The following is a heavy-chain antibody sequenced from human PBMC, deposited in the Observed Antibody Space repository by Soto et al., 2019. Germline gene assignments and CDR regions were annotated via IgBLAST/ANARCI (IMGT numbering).Heavy chain of an antibody. D-gene: IGHD2-2*01. CDR2: INHSGST. Sequence: LSLTCAVYGGSFSDFYWNFIRQPPGKGLEWIGEINHSGSTNYNPSLKSRVTISVDTSKNQFSLKLRSVTAADTAVYFCARGPRVVWVVPTAQRYVFDIWGQGTVVTVSS. CDR3: ARGPRVVWVVPTAQRYVFDI. V-gene: IGHV4-34*01. CDR1: GGSFSDFY. J-gene: IGHJ3*02.